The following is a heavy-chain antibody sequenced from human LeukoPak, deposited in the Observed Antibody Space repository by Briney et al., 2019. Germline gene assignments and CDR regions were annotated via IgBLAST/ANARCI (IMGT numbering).Heavy chain of an antibody. V-gene: IGHV1-18*01. CDR1: GYTFTSYG. J-gene: IGHJ4*02. Sequence: GASVKVSCTASGYTFTSYGISWVRQAPGQGLEWMGWISAYNGNTNYAQKLQGRVTMTTDTSTSTAYMELRSLRSDDTAVYYCARDCSGGSCYLYFDYWGQGTLVTVSS. CDR2: ISAYNGNT. D-gene: IGHD2-15*01. CDR3: ARDCSGGSCYLYFDY.